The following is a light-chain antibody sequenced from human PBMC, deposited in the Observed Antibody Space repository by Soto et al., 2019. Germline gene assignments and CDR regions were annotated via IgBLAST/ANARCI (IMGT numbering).Light chain of an antibody. Sequence: EFVLTQSPGTLSLSPGERATLSCRASQTVRNNYLAWYQQKPGQAPRLLIYDASSRATGIPDRFSGGGSGTDFTLTISSLQPDDFATYYCQQYNGYSTWTFGQGTKVDIK. CDR3: QQYNGYSTWT. CDR2: DAS. CDR1: QTVRNNY. V-gene: IGKV3-20*01. J-gene: IGKJ1*01.